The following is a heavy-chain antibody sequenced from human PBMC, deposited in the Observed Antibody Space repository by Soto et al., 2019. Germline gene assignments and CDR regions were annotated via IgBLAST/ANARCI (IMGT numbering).Heavy chain of an antibody. J-gene: IGHJ5*02. CDR1: GYIFTTYG. V-gene: IGHV1-18*01. CDR2: ISAYSGDT. D-gene: IGHD6-6*01. Sequence: ASVKVSCKASGYIFTTYGISWVRQAPGQGLEWMGWISAYSGDTNYAQSVQGRVTMTTDTSTSTAYMELRSLRSDDTAVYYCARDLIAVRPGWFDPWGQGTLVTVSS. CDR3: ARDLIAVRPGWFDP.